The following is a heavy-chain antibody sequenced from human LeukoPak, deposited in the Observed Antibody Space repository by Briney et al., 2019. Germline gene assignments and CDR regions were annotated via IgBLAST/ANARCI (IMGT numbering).Heavy chain of an antibody. CDR1: GGSVSDYY. CDR3: AREYDILDYFDY. CDR2: IYYTGST. J-gene: IGHJ4*02. V-gene: IGHV4-59*02. D-gene: IGHD3-9*01. Sequence: PSETLSLTCTVSGGSVSDYYWSWIRQSPGKGLEWIGYIYYTGSTSYNPSLRSRVTMSADTSKNQFSLKLSSVTAADTAVYYCAREYDILDYFDYWGQGTLVTVSS.